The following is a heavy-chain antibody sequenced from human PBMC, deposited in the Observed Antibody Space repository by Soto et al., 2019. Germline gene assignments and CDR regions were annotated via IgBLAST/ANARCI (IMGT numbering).Heavy chain of an antibody. D-gene: IGHD5-12*01. CDR2: VKDGGHT. CDR1: GGSLSGYY. CDR3: ARGQEGVVATH. Sequence: QVQLQQWGAGLLKPSETLSLNCAVTGGSLSGYYWSWIRQPPGKGLEWIGEVKDGGHTNYSPSLRGRVTISSDTSNNPLSLRLNSVTAADTGVYYCARGQEGVVATHWDQGSLVTVSS. V-gene: IGHV4-34*01. J-gene: IGHJ4*02.